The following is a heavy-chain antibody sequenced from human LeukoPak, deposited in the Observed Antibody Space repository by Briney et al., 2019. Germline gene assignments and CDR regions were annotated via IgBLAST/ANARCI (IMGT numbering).Heavy chain of an antibody. Sequence: ASVKVSCKASGGTFSSYAISWVRQAPGQGLEWMGGIIPIFGTANYAQKFQGRVTITADKSTSTAYMELSSLRSEDTAVYYCARSKQGYVYYFDYWGQGTLVTVSS. J-gene: IGHJ4*02. V-gene: IGHV1-69*06. CDR2: IIPIFGTA. CDR1: GGTFSSYA. D-gene: IGHD5-12*01. CDR3: ARSKQGYVYYFDY.